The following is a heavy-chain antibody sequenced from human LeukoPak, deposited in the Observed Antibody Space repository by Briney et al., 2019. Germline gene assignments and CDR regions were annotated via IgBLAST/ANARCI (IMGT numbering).Heavy chain of an antibody. V-gene: IGHV3-21*01. CDR1: GFTFSSYS. D-gene: IGHD6-6*01. J-gene: IGHJ6*03. CDR3: AGIGGSSSSATVRYYYYMDV. CDR2: ISSSSSYI. Sequence: GGSLRLSCAASGFTFSSYSMNWVRQAPGKGLEWVSSISSSSSYIYYADSVKGRFTISRDNAKNSLYLQMNSLRAEDTAVYYCAGIGGSSSSATVRYYYYMDVWGKGTTVTVSS.